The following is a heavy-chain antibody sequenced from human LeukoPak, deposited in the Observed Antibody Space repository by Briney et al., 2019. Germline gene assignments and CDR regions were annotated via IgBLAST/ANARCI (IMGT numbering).Heavy chain of an antibody. J-gene: IGHJ4*02. Sequence: GGSLRLSCAASGFTFSSYSMNWVRQAPGKGLEWVSYISSSSSTIYYADSVKGRFTISRDNAKNSLYLQMNSLRAEDTAVYYCARMYSSSPGVVDYWGQGTLVTVSS. V-gene: IGHV3-48*01. CDR1: GFTFSSYS. CDR3: ARMYSSSPGVVDY. CDR2: ISSSSSTI. D-gene: IGHD6-6*01.